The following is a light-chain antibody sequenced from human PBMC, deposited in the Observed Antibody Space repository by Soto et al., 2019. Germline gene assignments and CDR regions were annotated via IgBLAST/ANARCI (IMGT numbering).Light chain of an antibody. J-gene: IGKJ1*01. CDR2: GAS. Sequence: VLNMSPGTLSLYKGERATLSCRASQSVHSNYLAWYQQKPAQAPRLLIYGASTRATGIPDRFDGSGSGTDFTLTISRLEPEDFAVYYCQQYGSSPTWTFGQGTKVDIK. V-gene: IGKV3-20*01. CDR1: QSVHSNY. CDR3: QQYGSSPTWT.